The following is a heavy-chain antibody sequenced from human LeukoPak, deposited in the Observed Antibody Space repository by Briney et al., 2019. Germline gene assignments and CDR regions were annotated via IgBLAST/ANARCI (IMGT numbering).Heavy chain of an antibody. J-gene: IGHJ3*02. V-gene: IGHV1-2*02. CDR2: INPNSGGT. D-gene: IGHD3-22*01. CDR1: GYTFTVYY. Sequence: ASVNVSCKASGYTFTVYYIHWVRQAPGQGLEWVGWINPNSGGTNYAQKFQGRVTITRDTSISTAYMELSRLGSDDTAVYYCARVRVRYYYDSSGYYPIDAFDIWGQGTMVTVSS. CDR3: ARVRVRYYYDSSGYYPIDAFDI.